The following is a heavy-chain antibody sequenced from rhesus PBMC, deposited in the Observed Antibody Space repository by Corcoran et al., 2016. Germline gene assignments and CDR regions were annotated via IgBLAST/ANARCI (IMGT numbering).Heavy chain of an antibody. J-gene: IGHJ5-1*01. CDR1: GGSISSSY. CDR2: IYGSGSST. V-gene: IGHV4-169*02. Sequence: QLQLQESGPELVKPSETLSVTCAVSGGSISSSYWSWIRQAPGKGLEWIGYIYGSGSSTNSNPSLKSRVTLSVDMSKNQFSLKLSSVTAADTAVYYCVREDYGRYNRFDVWGPGVLVTVSS. CDR3: VREDYGRYNRFDV. D-gene: IGHD4-29*01.